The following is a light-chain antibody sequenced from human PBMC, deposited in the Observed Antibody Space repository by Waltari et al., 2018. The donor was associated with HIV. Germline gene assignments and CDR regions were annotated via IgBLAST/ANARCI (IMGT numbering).Light chain of an antibody. Sequence: DIQLTQSPSFLSTSVGDTVTITCRASQDISRYLAWYQKNPGKAPNLLIYAASTFHSGVPSRFSGSGSGTEFTLTISSLQPEDFATYYCQQLNSYPSFGGGTKVE. CDR2: AAS. CDR1: QDISRY. J-gene: IGKJ4*01. V-gene: IGKV1-9*01. CDR3: QQLNSYPS.